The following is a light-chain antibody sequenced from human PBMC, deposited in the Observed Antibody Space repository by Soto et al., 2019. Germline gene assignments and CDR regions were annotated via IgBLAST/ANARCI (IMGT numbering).Light chain of an antibody. CDR1: QTVTTY. CDR2: AAS. Sequence: DIQMTQSPSSLSASVGDRVTITCRASQTVTTYLNWYQQKPGEAPKLLIYAASTLHTGVPSRFSGSGSGTDFTLTITGLQPEDFPTYVCQQSYSTSFTVDPGTTVDIK. CDR3: QQSYSTSFT. J-gene: IGKJ3*01. V-gene: IGKV1-39*01.